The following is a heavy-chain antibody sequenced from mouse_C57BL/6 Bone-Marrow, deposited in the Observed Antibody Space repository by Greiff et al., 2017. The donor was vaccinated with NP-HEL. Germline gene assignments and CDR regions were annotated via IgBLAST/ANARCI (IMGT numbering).Heavy chain of an antibody. J-gene: IGHJ3*01. D-gene: IGHD4-1*01. CDR2: IYPRSGNT. CDR3: ARRVGRGTCFAY. Sequence: QVHVKQSGAELARPGASVKLSCKASGYTFTSYGISWVKQRTGQGLEWIGEIYPRSGNTYYNEKFKGKATLTADKSSSTAYMELRSLTSEDSAVYFCARRVGRGTCFAYWGEGTLVTVSA. CDR1: GYTFTSYG. V-gene: IGHV1-81*01.